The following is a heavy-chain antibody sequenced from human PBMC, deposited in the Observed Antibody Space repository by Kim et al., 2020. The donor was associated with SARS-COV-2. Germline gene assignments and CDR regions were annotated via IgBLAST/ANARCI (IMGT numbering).Heavy chain of an antibody. V-gene: IGHV6-1*01. Sequence: SQTLSLTCAISGDSVSSNSAAWNWIRQSPSRGLEWLGRTYYRSKWYNDYAVSVKSRITINPDTSKNHFSLQLNSVTPEDTSVYYCARDPSGWARLVNQGYYYYGMDVWGQGTTVTVSS. D-gene: IGHD6-19*01. CDR2: TYYRSKWYN. CDR1: GDSVSSNSAA. J-gene: IGHJ6*02. CDR3: ARDPSGWARLVNQGYYYYGMDV.